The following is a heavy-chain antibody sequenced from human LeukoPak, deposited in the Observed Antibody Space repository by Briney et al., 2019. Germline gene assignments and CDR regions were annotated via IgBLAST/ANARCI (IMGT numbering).Heavy chain of an antibody. V-gene: IGHV4-59*01. J-gene: IGHJ3*02. CDR1: SGSISGYY. D-gene: IGHD2-2*01. Sequence: PSETLSLTCSVSSGSISGYYWNWIRQPPGKGLEWIGQIFYSGSTTYNPSLKSPVTISVDTSKNQFSLKVRSVTAADTAVYYCARVCSNTSCWGAFDIWGQGTMVTVSS. CDR2: IFYSGST. CDR3: ARVCSNTSCWGAFDI.